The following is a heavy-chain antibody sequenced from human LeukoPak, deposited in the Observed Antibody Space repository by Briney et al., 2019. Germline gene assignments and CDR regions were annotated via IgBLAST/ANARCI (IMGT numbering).Heavy chain of an antibody. Sequence: GRSLRLSGAASGFKFSNFGMHWIRQAPGKGLEWVSVIYYDGSNKYYADSVKGRFTISKDNSKNMLYLQMNGLRAEDTAVYYCARVWTSGSYGDYWGQGTLVTVSS. V-gene: IGHV3-33*01. CDR3: ARVWTSGSYGDY. D-gene: IGHD3-10*01. CDR1: GFKFSNFG. CDR2: IYYDGSNK. J-gene: IGHJ4*02.